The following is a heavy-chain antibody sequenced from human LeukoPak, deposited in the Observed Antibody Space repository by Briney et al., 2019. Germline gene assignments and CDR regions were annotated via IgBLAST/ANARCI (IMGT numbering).Heavy chain of an antibody. CDR3: ARGRGYYDSSGYYVRAFDI. CDR1: GGSISSYY. D-gene: IGHD3-22*01. V-gene: IGHV4-34*01. J-gene: IGHJ3*02. CDR2: INHSGST. Sequence: SETLSLTCTVSGGSISSYYWSWIRQPPGKGLEWIGEINHSGSTNYNPSLKSRVTISVDTSKNQFSLKLSSVIAADTAVYYCARGRGYYDSSGYYVRAFDIWGQGAMVTVSS.